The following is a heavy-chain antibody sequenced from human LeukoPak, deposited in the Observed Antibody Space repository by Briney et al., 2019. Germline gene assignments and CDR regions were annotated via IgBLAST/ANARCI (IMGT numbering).Heavy chain of an antibody. Sequence: PGGSLRLSCAASGFTFSSYAMSWVRQAPGKGLEWVSAISGSGGSTYYADSVKGRFTISRDNSKNTLYLQMNSLRAEDTAVYYCAKDKRVVIAVAGDIDYWGQGTLVTVSS. D-gene: IGHD6-19*01. CDR3: AKDKRVVIAVAGDIDY. J-gene: IGHJ4*02. V-gene: IGHV3-23*01. CDR1: GFTFSSYA. CDR2: ISGSGGST.